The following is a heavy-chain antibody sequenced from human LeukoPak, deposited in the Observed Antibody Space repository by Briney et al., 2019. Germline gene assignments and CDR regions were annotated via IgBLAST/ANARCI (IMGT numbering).Heavy chain of an antibody. CDR2: IYSSGST. CDR1: GGSINNYY. J-gene: IGHJ4*02. V-gene: IGHV4-59*12. CDR3: ARNVWYSTSWYFDY. Sequence: SETLSLTCAVSGGSINNYYWSWIRQPPGKGLEWIGYIYSSGSTYYNPSLKSRVTILVDTSKNQFSLKLSSVTAADTAVYYCARNVWYSTSWYFDYWGQGTLVTVSS. D-gene: IGHD6-13*01.